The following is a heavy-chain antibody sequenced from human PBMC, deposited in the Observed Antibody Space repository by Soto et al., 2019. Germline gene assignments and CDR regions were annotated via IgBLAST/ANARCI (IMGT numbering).Heavy chain of an antibody. CDR2: ISGSGGST. CDR3: AKPTTFLYGDPSYRAFDI. V-gene: IGHV3-23*01. CDR1: GFTFSSYA. J-gene: IGHJ3*02. Sequence: GGSLRLSCAASGFTFSSYAMSWVRQAPGKGLEWVSAISGSGGSTYYADSGKGRFTISGDNSKNTLYLQMNSLRAEDTAVYYCAKPTTFLYGDPSYRAFDIWGQGTMVTVSS. D-gene: IGHD4-17*01.